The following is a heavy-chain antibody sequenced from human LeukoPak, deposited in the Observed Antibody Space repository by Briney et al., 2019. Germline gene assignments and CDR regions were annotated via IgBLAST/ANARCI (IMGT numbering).Heavy chain of an antibody. CDR2: LSGSGSST. V-gene: IGHV3-23*01. CDR3: AKERDYGPADY. J-gene: IGHJ4*02. Sequence: PGGSPRLPCVASGFIFNKHAMSWVRQAPGKGLEWVSGLSGSGSSTDYADSVKGRFTVSRDNSKNTLFLQMNSLRAEDTAIYYCAKERDYGPADYWGQGTLVTVSS. D-gene: IGHD4/OR15-4a*01. CDR1: GFIFNKHA.